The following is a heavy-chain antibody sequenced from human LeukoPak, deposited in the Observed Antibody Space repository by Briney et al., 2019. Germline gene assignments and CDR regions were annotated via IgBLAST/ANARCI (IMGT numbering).Heavy chain of an antibody. J-gene: IGHJ4*02. D-gene: IGHD2-15*01. V-gene: IGHV3-48*03. CDR1: GFTFSSYE. CDR2: ISGSGSTI. Sequence: GGSLRLSCVASGFTFSSYEMNWVRQTPGKGLEWVSYISGSGSTIYYADSVKGRFTISRDNAKNSLYLQMNSLRAEDTAVYYCARDRGYCSGGSCYTDYWGQGTLVTVSS. CDR3: ARDRGYCSGGSCYTDY.